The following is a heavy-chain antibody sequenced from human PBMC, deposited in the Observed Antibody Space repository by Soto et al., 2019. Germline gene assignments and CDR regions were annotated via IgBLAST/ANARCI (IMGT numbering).Heavy chain of an antibody. J-gene: IGHJ4*02. CDR1: GYTFTGYY. D-gene: IGHD3-22*01. V-gene: IGHV1-2*02. CDR3: VRARRYYDDRSAYDY. CDR2: INPNNGDT. Sequence: ASVKVSCKASGYTFTGYYMHWVRQAPGQGLEWMGWINPNNGDTNYAQKLQGRVTMTRDSSISIAYMDLSRLRSADTAVYFCVRARRYYDDRSAYDYWGQGTLVTVSS.